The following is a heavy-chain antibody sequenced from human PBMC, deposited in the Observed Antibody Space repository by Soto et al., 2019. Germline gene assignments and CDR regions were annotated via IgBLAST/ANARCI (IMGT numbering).Heavy chain of an antibody. CDR2: ISGSDNIT. CDR1: GFTFSSYA. CDR3: APMGV. J-gene: IGHJ6*01. Sequence: LRLSCAASGFTFSSYAICWVRQAPGKGREWVSAISGSDNITYYTDSVQSRLTIAIDNSKTTLYLQLSSLRTHDTAVYYCAPMGVWGQGTTVTVS. V-gene: IGHV3-23*01.